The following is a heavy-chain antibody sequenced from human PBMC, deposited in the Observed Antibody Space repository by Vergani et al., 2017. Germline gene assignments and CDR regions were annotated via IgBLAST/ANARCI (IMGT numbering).Heavy chain of an antibody. J-gene: IGHJ4*02. CDR2: IYYSGST. Sequence: QVQLQESGPGLVKPSETLSLTCTVSGGSVSSGSYYWSWIRQPPGKGLEWIGYIYYSGSTNYNPSLKSRVTISVDTYKNQFSMKLSSVTAADTAVYYCARASVRSSSWPVDSWGQGTLVTVSS. V-gene: IGHV4-61*01. CDR3: ARASVRSSSWPVDS. D-gene: IGHD6-13*01. CDR1: GGSVSSGSYY.